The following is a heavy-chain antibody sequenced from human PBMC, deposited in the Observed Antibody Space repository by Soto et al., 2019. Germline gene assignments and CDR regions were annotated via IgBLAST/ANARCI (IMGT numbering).Heavy chain of an antibody. CDR3: ASVSHIAVAGTKGWFDP. Sequence: SETLSLTCAVYGGSFSGYYWSWIRQPPGKGLEWIGEINHSGSTNYNPSLKSRVTISVDTSKNQFSLKLSSVTAADTAVYYCASVSHIAVAGTKGWFDPWGQGTLVTVSS. D-gene: IGHD6-19*01. CDR1: GGSFSGYY. J-gene: IGHJ5*02. CDR2: INHSGST. V-gene: IGHV4-34*01.